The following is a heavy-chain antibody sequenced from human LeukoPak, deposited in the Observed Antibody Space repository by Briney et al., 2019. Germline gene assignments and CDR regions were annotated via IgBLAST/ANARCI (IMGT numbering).Heavy chain of an antibody. CDR3: LVSDYVARFDY. D-gene: IGHD4-17*01. CDR1: GFTFSSYA. CDR2: ISGSGGST. J-gene: IGHJ4*02. V-gene: IGHV3-23*01. Sequence: GGSLRLSCAASGFTFSSYAMSWVRQAPGKGLEWVSAISGSGGSTYYADSVKGRFTISRDNSKNALYLQMNSLRAEDTAVYYCLVSDYVARFDYWGQGTLVTVSS.